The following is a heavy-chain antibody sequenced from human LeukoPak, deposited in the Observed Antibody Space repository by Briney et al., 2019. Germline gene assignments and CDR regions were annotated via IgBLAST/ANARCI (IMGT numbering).Heavy chain of an antibody. Sequence: SETLSLTCTVSGGSISSSSYYWGWIRQPPGKGLEWIGEINHSGSTNYNPSLKSRVTISVDTSKNQFSLKLSSVTAADTAVYYCARFLYGAKRAFDYWGQGTLVTVSS. J-gene: IGHJ4*02. CDR2: INHSGST. V-gene: IGHV4-39*07. CDR3: ARFLYGAKRAFDY. CDR1: GGSISSSSYY. D-gene: IGHD4/OR15-4a*01.